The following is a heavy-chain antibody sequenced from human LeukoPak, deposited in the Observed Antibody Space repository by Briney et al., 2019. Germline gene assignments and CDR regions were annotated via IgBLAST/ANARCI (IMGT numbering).Heavy chain of an antibody. V-gene: IGHV3-11*01. CDR1: GFTFSDYN. Sequence: GGSLRLSRAASGFTFSDYNMRWIRQAPGKGLEWVSSISRSGSTKYYADSVKGRFTISRDNAKNSLFLQMNSLRAEDTAVYYCARVLRYCSGGNCYSGGLGYMDVWGKGTTVTISS. D-gene: IGHD2-15*01. J-gene: IGHJ6*03. CDR2: ISRSGSTK. CDR3: ARVLRYCSGGNCYSGGLGYMDV.